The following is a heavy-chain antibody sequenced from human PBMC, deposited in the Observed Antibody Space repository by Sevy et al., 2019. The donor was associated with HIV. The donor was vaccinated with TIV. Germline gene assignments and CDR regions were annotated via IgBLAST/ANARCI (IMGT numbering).Heavy chain of an antibody. CDR3: AGSIAVAAFDN. V-gene: IGHV4-61*02. J-gene: IGHJ4*02. Sequence: TLSLTCTVSGGSISSSSSYLNWLPQPTGKGLEWIGRIYTSGSTNYNPSLKSRVTMPVETSKNQFSLNLSSVTAADTAVYYCAGSIAVAAFDNWGQGNLVTVSS. CDR2: IYTSGST. D-gene: IGHD6-19*01. CDR1: GGSISSSSSY.